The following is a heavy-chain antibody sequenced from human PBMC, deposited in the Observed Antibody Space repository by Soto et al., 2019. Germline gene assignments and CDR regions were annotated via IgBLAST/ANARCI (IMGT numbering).Heavy chain of an antibody. CDR3: ARLVDWVAFGGVINS. CDR1: GDSIISTIYY. V-gene: IGHV4-39*01. CDR2: IYYSGST. D-gene: IGHD3-16*01. Sequence: SETLSLTCTVSGDSIISTIYYWGWIRQPPGKGLELIGSIYYSGSTYYNPSLMSRVTISVDTSKNQFSLKLSSVTAADTAVYYCARLVDWVAFGGVINSWGQETLVTVSS. J-gene: IGHJ4*02.